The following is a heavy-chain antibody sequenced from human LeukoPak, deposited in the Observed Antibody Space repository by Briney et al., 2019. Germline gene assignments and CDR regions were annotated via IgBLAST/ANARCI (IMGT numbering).Heavy chain of an antibody. Sequence: GGSLRLSCVASGFTLSSSVMSWVRQAPGKGLDWVSTLSHSGSDTYYADSVRGRFTMSRDNSDNTLFLQVSSLRVEDTAVYYCARDFPGIGVTGTRPLDHWGQGTLVTVSS. V-gene: IGHV3-23*01. J-gene: IGHJ4*02. CDR1: GFTLSSSV. D-gene: IGHD6-19*01. CDR3: ARDFPGIGVTGTRPLDH. CDR2: LSHSGSDT.